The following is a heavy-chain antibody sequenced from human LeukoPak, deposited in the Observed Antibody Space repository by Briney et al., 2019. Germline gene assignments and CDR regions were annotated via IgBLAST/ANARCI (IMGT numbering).Heavy chain of an antibody. CDR3: ARDGNILYDY. CDR1: GFTFSSYA. D-gene: IGHD1-1*01. J-gene: IGHJ4*02. Sequence: AGGSLRLSCAASGFTFSSYAMSWVRQTPGKGLEWVANIKQDGSEKNYLDSVKGRFTISRDNTKNSLYLQMNSLSAEDAAVYYCARDGNILYDYWGQGTLVTVSA. V-gene: IGHV3-7*01. CDR2: IKQDGSEK.